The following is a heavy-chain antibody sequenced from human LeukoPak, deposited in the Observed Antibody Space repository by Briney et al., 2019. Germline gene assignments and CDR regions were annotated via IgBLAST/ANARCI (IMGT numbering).Heavy chain of an antibody. CDR2: INPNSGGT. CDR1: GYTFTGYY. Sequence: ASVKVSCKASGYTFTGYYLHWVRQAPGQGLEWMGRINPNSGGTNYAQKFQGRVTMTGDTSISTAYMDLSRLRSDDTAVYFCARAHCSSTTCLNAFDIWGQGTMVTVSS. V-gene: IGHV1-2*06. J-gene: IGHJ3*02. CDR3: ARAHCSSTTCLNAFDI. D-gene: IGHD2-2*01.